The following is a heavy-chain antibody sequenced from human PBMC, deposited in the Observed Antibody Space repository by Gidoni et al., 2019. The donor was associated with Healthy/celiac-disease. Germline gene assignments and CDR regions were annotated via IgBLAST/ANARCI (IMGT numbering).Heavy chain of an antibody. J-gene: IGHJ6*02. CDR1: GFTFSSYS. D-gene: IGHD6-13*01. CDR3: ARVPAAGSYYYYYGMDV. V-gene: IGHV3-21*01. Sequence: EVQLVESGGGLVKPGGSLRLSCAASGFTFSSYSMNWVRQAPGKGLEWVSSISSSSSYIYYADSVKGRFTISRDNAKNSLYLQMNSLRAEDTAVYYCARVPAAGSYYYYYGMDVWGQGTTVTVSS. CDR2: ISSSSSYI.